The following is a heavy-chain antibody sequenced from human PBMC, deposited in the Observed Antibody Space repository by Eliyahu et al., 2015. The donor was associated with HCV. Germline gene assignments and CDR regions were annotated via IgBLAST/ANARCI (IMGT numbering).Heavy chain of an antibody. V-gene: IGHV3-74*01. CDR2: INSDGSST. CDR3: ARAPSYYYDSSGYSGNWFDP. D-gene: IGHD3-22*01. CDR1: GFTFSNYW. Sequence: EVQLVESGGGLVQPGGSLRLSCAASGFTFSNYWMHWVRQAPGKGLVWVSRINSDGSSTTYADSVKGRFTISRDNAKNILYLQMNSLRAEDTAVYYCARAPSYYYDSSGYSGNWFDPWGQGTLVTVSS. J-gene: IGHJ5*02.